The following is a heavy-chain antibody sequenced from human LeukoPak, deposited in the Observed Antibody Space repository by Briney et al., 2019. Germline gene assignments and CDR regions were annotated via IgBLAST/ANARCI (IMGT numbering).Heavy chain of an antibody. CDR3: ARHLSGVTGYTYGRGIDY. CDR1: GFTFDDYW. D-gene: IGHD5-18*01. CDR2: IKKDGSEK. Sequence: PGGSLRLSCGASGFTFDDYWMSWVRQAPGKGLEWVANIKKDGSEKYYVDSVKGRFTISRDNAKTSLYLQMNSLRAEDTAVYYCARHLSGVTGYTYGRGIDYWGQGTLVTVSS. V-gene: IGHV3-7*01. J-gene: IGHJ4*02.